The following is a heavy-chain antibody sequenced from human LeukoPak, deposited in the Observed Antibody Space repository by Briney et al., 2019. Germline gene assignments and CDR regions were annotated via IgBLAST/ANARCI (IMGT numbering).Heavy chain of an antibody. CDR3: ARGPGAFRFDP. D-gene: IGHD3-16*01. V-gene: IGHV4-30-2*01. CDR1: GGSISSGGYS. CDR2: IYHSGST. J-gene: IGHJ5*02. Sequence: PSQTLSLTCTVSGGSISSGGYSWSWIRQPPGKGLEWIGYIYHSGSTYYNPSLKSRVTISVDRSKNQFSLKLSSVTAADTAVYYCARGPGAFRFDPWGQGTLVTVSS.